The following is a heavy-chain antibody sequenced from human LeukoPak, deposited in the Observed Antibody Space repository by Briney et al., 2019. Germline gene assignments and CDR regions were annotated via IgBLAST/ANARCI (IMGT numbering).Heavy chain of an antibody. V-gene: IGHV3-11*04. Sequence: SGGSLRLSCAASGFTFSDYYMSWIRQAPGKGLEWVSYISSSGSTIYYADSVKGRFTISRDNAKNSLYLQMNSQRAEDTAVYYCARGTIFGVVNNWFDPWGQGTLVTASS. J-gene: IGHJ5*02. CDR2: ISSSGSTI. CDR3: ARGTIFGVVNNWFDP. D-gene: IGHD3-3*01. CDR1: GFTFSDYY.